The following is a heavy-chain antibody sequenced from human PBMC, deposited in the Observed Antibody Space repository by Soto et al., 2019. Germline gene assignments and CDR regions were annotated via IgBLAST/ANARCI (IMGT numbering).Heavy chain of an antibody. Sequence: LSLTCTVSSGSISVTNVFWGWVRQPPGKGLEWIGNVDYSGTAYFSPSLATRVTFHVDTSKNQFSLTLYSVTAADTAVYYCARITGRHLDYWGQGILVTVSS. J-gene: IGHJ4*02. V-gene: IGHV4-39*01. CDR2: VDYSGTA. CDR1: SGSISVTNVF. CDR3: ARITGRHLDY. D-gene: IGHD1-20*01.